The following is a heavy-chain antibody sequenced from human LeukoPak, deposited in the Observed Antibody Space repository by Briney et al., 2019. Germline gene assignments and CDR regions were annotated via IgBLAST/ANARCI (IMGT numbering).Heavy chain of an antibody. CDR3: ARGLGYCSSTSCYTGFDGDDY. Sequence: GGSLRLSCAASGFTFSSYSMNWVRQAPGKGLEWVSSISSSSSYIYYADSVKGRFTISRDNAKNSLYLQMNSLRAEDTAVYYCARGLGYCSSTSCYTGFDGDDYWGQGTLVTVSS. CDR2: ISSSSSYI. D-gene: IGHD2-2*02. CDR1: GFTFSSYS. V-gene: IGHV3-21*01. J-gene: IGHJ4*02.